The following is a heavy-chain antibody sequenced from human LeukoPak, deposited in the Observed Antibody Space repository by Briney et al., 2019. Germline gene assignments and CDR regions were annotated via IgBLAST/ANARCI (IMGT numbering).Heavy chain of an antibody. CDR3: ARDQLGEWLVPAVFDY. Sequence: GGSLRLSCAASGFTFSSHSMNWVRQAPGKGLEWVSSISSSSSYIYYADSVKGRFTISKNSLYLQMNSLRAEDTAVYYCARDQLGEWLVPAVFDYWGQGTLVTVSS. J-gene: IGHJ4*02. V-gene: IGHV3-21*01. D-gene: IGHD6-19*01. CDR2: ISSSSSYI. CDR1: GFTFSSHS.